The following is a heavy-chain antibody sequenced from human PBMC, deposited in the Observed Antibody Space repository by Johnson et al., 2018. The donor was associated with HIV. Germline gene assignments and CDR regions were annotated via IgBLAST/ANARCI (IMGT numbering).Heavy chain of an antibody. CDR1: GFTFSNAW. J-gene: IGHJ3*02. CDR3: TTMSALWFGDIHVFGDGFDI. V-gene: IGHV3-15*01. D-gene: IGHD3-10*01. CDR2: VKSKTDGGTI. Sequence: EVQLVESGGGSVKSGGSLRVSCAASGFTFSNAWMSWVRQAPGKGLEWVGRVKSKTDGGTIDYAAAVKGRFITSRDDSKNTLYLQMNGLKTEDTAMYHCTTMSALWFGDIHVFGDGFDIWGQGTMVTVSS.